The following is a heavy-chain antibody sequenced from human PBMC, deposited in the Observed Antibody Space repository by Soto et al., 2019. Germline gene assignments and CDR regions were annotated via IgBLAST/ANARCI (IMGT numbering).Heavy chain of an antibody. CDR2: INHSGST. Sequence: ASETLSLTCAVYGGSFSGYYWSWIRQPPGKGLEWIGEINHSGSTNYNPSLKSRVTISVDTSKNQFSLKLSSVTAADTAVYYCARDLNDSHGDWLDPWGQGTLVTVSS. CDR1: GGSFSGYY. V-gene: IGHV4-34*01. J-gene: IGHJ5*02. D-gene: IGHD3-22*01. CDR3: ARDLNDSHGDWLDP.